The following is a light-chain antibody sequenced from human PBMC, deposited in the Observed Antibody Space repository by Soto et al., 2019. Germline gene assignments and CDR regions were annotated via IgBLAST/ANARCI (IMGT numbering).Light chain of an antibody. CDR3: LQYHMSPHI. Sequence: DIQMTQSPSAMSASVGDRVTITCRASQGISNSLAWFQQRPGKVPQRLIYAAASSQTGVPARFSDNGSGTDFALTISSLRPEDSATYYCLQYHMSPHIFGQGTKLEIK. CDR1: QGISNS. J-gene: IGKJ2*01. CDR2: AAA. V-gene: IGKV1-17*03.